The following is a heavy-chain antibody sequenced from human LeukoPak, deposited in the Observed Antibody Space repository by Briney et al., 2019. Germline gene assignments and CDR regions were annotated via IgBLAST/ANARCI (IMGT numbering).Heavy chain of an antibody. V-gene: IGHV1-69*05. J-gene: IGHJ3*02. CDR2: IIPIFGTA. CDR3: ARYGDYNFGSYAFDI. CDR1: GGTFSSCA. D-gene: IGHD4-17*01. Sequence: SVKVSCKASGGTFSSCAISWVRQAPGQGLEWMGRIIPIFGTANYAQKFQGRVTITTDESTSTAYMELSSLRSEDTAVYYCARYGDYNFGSYAFDIWGQGTMVTVSS.